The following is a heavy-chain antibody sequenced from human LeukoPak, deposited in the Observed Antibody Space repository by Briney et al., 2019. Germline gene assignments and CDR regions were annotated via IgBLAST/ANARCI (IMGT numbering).Heavy chain of an antibody. J-gene: IGHJ6*03. CDR3: ASLTYYDFWSGSYYMDV. Sequence: SETLSLTCAVSGYSISSGYYWGWIRQPPGKGLEWIGSIYHSGSTYYNPSLKGRVTISVDTSKNQFSLKLSSVTAADTAVYYCASLTYYDFWSGSYYMDVWGKGTTVTVSS. CDR1: GYSISSGYY. CDR2: IYHSGST. D-gene: IGHD3-3*01. V-gene: IGHV4-38-2*01.